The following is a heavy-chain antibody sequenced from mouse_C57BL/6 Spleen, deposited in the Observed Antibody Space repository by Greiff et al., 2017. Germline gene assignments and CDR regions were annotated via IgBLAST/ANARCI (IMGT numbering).Heavy chain of an antibody. CDR3: ARSPIYDGYYDAMDY. D-gene: IGHD2-3*01. V-gene: IGHV2-2*01. CDR1: GFSLTSYG. CDR2: IWSGGST. Sequence: VQVVESGPGLVQPSQSLSITCTVSGFSLTSYGVHWVRQSPGKGLEWLGVIWSGGSTDYNAAFISRLSISKDNSKSQVFFKMNSLQADDTAIYYCARSPIYDGYYDAMDYWGQGTSVTVSS. J-gene: IGHJ4*01.